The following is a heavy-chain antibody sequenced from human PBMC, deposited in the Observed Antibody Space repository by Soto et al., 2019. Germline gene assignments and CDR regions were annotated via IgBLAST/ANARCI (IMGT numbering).Heavy chain of an antibody. V-gene: IGHV3-23*01. J-gene: IGHJ5*02. Sequence: GGSLRLSCAASGFTFSSYAMSWVRQAPGKGLEWVSAISGSGGSTYYADSVKGRFTISRDNSKNTLYLQMNSLRAEDTAVYYCAKADDIVVVPAAIWFDPWGQGTLVNVSS. CDR1: GFTFSSYA. CDR3: AKADDIVVVPAAIWFDP. D-gene: IGHD2-2*01. CDR2: ISGSGGST.